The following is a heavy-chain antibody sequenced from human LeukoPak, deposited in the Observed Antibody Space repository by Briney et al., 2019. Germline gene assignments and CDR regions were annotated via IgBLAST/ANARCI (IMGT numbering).Heavy chain of an antibody. D-gene: IGHD3-16*02. CDR2: ITGSGGST. J-gene: IGHJ4*02. CDR3: AKGGLGESSLNNFDY. Sequence: GESLRLSCAASGFTLSSYAMNWVRQAPGKGLEWVSTITGSGGSTYYTDSVKGRFTISRDNSKNTLYLQMNSLRPEDTAVYYCAKGGLGESSLNNFDYWGQGTLVTVSS. V-gene: IGHV3-23*01. CDR1: GFTLSSYA.